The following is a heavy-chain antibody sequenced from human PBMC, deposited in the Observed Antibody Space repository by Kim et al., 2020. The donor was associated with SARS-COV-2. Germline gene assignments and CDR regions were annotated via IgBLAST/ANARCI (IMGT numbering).Heavy chain of an antibody. CDR3: AKTYDSSGFPLPTSN. J-gene: IGHJ1*01. D-gene: IGHD3-22*01. Sequence: ADAETGRFTITRDHSKNTLYLQMNSLRTEDTAMYYCAKTYDSSGFPLPTSNWGQGTLVTVSS. V-gene: IGHV3-33*06.